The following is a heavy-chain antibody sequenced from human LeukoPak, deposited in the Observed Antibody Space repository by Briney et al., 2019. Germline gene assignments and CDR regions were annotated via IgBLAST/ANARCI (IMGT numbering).Heavy chain of an antibody. V-gene: IGHV1-69*01. D-gene: IGHD2-2*02. CDR3: ARSELGYCSSTSCYTPHFDY. Sequence: ASVKVSCKASGGTFSSYAISWVRQAPGQGPEWMGGIIPIFGTVNYAQKFQGRVTITADESTSTAYMELSSLRSEDTAVYYCARSELGYCSSTSCYTPHFDYWGQGTLVTVSS. CDR2: IIPIFGTV. CDR1: GGTFSSYA. J-gene: IGHJ4*02.